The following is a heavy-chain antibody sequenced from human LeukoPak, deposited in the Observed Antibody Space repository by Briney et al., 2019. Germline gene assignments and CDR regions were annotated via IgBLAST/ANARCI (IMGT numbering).Heavy chain of an antibody. CDR2: ISSSSYYT. V-gene: IGHV3-21*01. CDR1: GFTFSSYR. CDR3: AREYSDYGYYYNMEV. D-gene: IGHD5-12*01. Sequence: GGSLRLSCAASGFTFSSYRMKWVRQAPGKGLEWVSSISSSSYYTYYADSVKGRFTISRDNAKNSLYLQMNSLRAEDTAVYYCAREYSDYGYYYNMEVWGQGTTVTVSS. J-gene: IGHJ6*02.